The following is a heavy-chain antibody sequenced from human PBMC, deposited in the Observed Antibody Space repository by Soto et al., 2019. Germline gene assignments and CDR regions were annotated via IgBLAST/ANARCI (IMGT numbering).Heavy chain of an antibody. Sequence: GESLKISCKGSGYSFTSYWISWVRQMPGKGLELMGRIDRSDSYTNYSPSFQGHVTIAAYKSISTAYLQWSSLKASDTAMYYCASHPRIYDSSGYFDAFHXWGQGTIVTVS. CDR1: GYSFTSYW. V-gene: IGHV5-10-1*01. J-gene: IGHJ3*02. CDR3: ASHPRIYDSSGYFDAFHX. D-gene: IGHD3-22*01. CDR2: IDRSDSYT.